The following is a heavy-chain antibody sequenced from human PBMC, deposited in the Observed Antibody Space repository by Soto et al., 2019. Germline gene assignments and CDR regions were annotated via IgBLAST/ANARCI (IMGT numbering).Heavy chain of an antibody. Sequence: QVQLVQSGAEVKKPGASVKISCQASGYTFTNYYIHWVRQAPGQGFEWMGIINPDGGYATYSQMFQDRVTMTIDTSSSTVYVELSALTSDDAAVYFCARGEGDFWGQGTLVTVSS. D-gene: IGHD1-26*01. CDR3: ARGEGDF. J-gene: IGHJ4*02. CDR2: INPDGGYA. CDR1: GYTFTNYY. V-gene: IGHV1-46*01.